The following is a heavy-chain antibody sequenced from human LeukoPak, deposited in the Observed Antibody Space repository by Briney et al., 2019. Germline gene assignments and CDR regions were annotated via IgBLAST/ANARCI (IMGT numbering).Heavy chain of an antibody. Sequence: PSETLSLTCTVSGGSISSGGHYCTWLRQLPGKGLEWFGYIFYSGSTYYNLSLKRRVTITVDTSKHQFSLTLHSVTPGHRAVFFCASRRPPRETGYFDYWGQGTLVSVS. J-gene: IGHJ4*02. CDR3: ASRRPPRETGYFDY. V-gene: IGHV4-31*03. CDR2: IFYSGST. CDR1: GGSISSGGHY.